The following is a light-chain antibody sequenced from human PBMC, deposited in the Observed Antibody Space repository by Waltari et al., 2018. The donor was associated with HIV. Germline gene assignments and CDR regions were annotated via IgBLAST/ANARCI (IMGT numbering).Light chain of an antibody. V-gene: IGLV1-51*02. CDR1: TSNIATNY. CDR3: GTWDSSLSAGV. J-gene: IGLJ2*01. Sequence: QSVLTQPPSVSAAPGQKVTISCSGSTSNIATNYVTWYNQLPGTAPKRLIFKNKKRPSGIRDRFSGSKSGTSATLGITGLQTGDEADYYCGTWDSSLSAGVFGGGTKLTVL. CDR2: KNK.